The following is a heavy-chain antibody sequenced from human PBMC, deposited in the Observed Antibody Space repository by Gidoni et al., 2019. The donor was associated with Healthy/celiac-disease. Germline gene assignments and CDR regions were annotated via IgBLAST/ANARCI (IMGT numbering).Heavy chain of an antibody. D-gene: IGHD2-2*02. CDR2: IYWDDDK. Sequence: TLTLTCTFSGFSLSTSGVGVGWIRQPPGKALEWLALIYWDDDKRYSPSLKSRLTITKDTSKNQVVLTMTNMDPVDTATYYCAHSSTDGYCSSTSCYTPLYGMDVWGQGTTVTVSS. V-gene: IGHV2-5*02. CDR1: GFSLSTSGVG. J-gene: IGHJ6*02. CDR3: AHSSTDGYCSSTSCYTPLYGMDV.